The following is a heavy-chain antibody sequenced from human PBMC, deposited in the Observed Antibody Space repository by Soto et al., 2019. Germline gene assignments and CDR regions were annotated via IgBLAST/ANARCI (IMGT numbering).Heavy chain of an antibody. D-gene: IGHD3-3*01. CDR2: INPNSGGT. Sequence: GASVKVTCKASGYTFTGYYMHWVRQAPGQGLEWMGWINPNSGGTNYAQKFQGRVTMTRDTSISTAYMELSRLRSDDTAVYYCARAPSHYDFWSGYHNWFDPWGQGTLVTVS. CDR3: ARAPSHYDFWSGYHNWFDP. J-gene: IGHJ5*02. CDR1: GYTFTGYY. V-gene: IGHV1-2*02.